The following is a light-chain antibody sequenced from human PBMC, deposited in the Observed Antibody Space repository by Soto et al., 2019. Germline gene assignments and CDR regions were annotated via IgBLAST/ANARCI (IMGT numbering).Light chain of an antibody. CDR3: QQYDNWPLT. CDR1: QSVGNN. Sequence: EIALAQSPATPSVSPRDRTPPSWRASQSVGNNLAWYQQKPGQAPRFLIYGASTRATGIPARFSGSGSGTEFTLTISSLQSEDFAVYCCQQYDNWPLTFGGGTKGDIK. CDR2: GAS. J-gene: IGKJ4*01. V-gene: IGKV3-15*01.